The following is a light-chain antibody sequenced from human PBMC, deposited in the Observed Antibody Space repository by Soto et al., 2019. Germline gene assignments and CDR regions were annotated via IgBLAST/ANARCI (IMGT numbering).Light chain of an antibody. Sequence: EIVLTQSPGTLSLSPGERATLSCRASQSVSSTYLAWYQQKPGQAPRLLIYGASNRATGIPDRFSGSGSATDFTLTISRLEPEDFAVYYCQQYGSSPFAFGPGTKVDI. CDR2: GAS. CDR3: QQYGSSPFA. V-gene: IGKV3-20*01. CDR1: QSVSSTY. J-gene: IGKJ3*01.